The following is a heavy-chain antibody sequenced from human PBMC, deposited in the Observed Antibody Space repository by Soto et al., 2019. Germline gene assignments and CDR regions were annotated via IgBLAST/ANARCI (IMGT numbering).Heavy chain of an antibody. CDR1: GFTFYSYA. J-gene: IGHJ4*02. CDR2: ISYDGSNK. CDR3: AKDRKRMGWDTMID. Sequence: QVQLVESGGGVVQPGRSLRLSCAASGFTFYSYAMHWVRQAPGKGLEWVALISYDGSNKYYADSVKGRFTISRDNSKNTLYLQVNSLRTEDTAVYYCAKDRKRMGWDTMIDWGQGTLVTASS. D-gene: IGHD3-22*01. V-gene: IGHV3-30*18.